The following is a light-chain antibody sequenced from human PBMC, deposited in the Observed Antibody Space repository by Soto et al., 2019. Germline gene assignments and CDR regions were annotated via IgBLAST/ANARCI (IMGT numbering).Light chain of an antibody. CDR2: DVN. CDR1: SSDVGGYNY. CDR3: SSLTSRTTYV. V-gene: IGLV2-14*03. Sequence: QSALTQPASVSGSPGQSITISCTGTSSDVGGYNYVSWYQQHPGKAPKLLIYDVNNRPSGVSNRFSGSKFGNTASLTISGLQAEDDSDYFCSSLTSRTTYVFGTGTKLTVL. J-gene: IGLJ1*01.